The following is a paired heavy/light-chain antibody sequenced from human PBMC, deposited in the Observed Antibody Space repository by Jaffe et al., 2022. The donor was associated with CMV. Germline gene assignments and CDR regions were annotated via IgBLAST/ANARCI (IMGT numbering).Light chain of an antibody. CDR2: GAS. CDR1: QSITDY. Sequence: DIQMTQSPSSLSASIGDRVTISCRASQSITDYLSWYQLKPGKTPKLLIYGASSLQGGVPSRFSGSGSGTDFTLTISNLQPEDFATYYCHQTYNTPLTFGGGTYIDIK. CDR3: HQTYNTPLT. J-gene: IGKJ4*01. V-gene: IGKV1-39*01.
Heavy chain of an antibody. CDR2: TYDNGNT. V-gene: IGHV4-59*02. Sequence: QVQLQESGPGLVKPSETLSLTCTVSRGSVSRNYWTWIRQPPGKGLEWIGYTYDNGNTNYNPSLKSRVTIAVDTSKNQLSLTLSSVTAADSAVYYCARGGHSAYDYWGQGTPVTVSS. CDR3: ARGGHSAYDY. J-gene: IGHJ4*02. CDR1: RGSVSRNY. D-gene: IGHD5-12*01.